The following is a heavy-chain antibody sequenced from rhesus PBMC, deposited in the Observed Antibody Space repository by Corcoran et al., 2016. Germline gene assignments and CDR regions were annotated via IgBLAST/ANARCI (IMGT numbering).Heavy chain of an antibody. V-gene: IGHV4-122*02. D-gene: IGHD3-16*01. Sequence: QLQLQESGPGLVKPSETLSLTCAVSGYSISSGYGWSWIRQPPGKGLEWIGYISYSGSTSYNPSLKSRVTISRDTSKNQFSLKLGSVTAADTAVYYCARDGDYYSGRPLGALDSWGQGVVVTVSS. CDR1: GYSISSGYG. CDR2: ISYSGST. J-gene: IGHJ6*01. CDR3: ARDGDYYSGRPLGALDS.